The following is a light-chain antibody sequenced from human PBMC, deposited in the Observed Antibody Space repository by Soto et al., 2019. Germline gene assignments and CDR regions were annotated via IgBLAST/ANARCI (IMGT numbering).Light chain of an antibody. CDR2: ENN. V-gene: IGLV1-51*02. Sequence: QSVLTQPPPVPAAPGQKGTISCSGSSSNIGNNYVSWYQQLPGTAPKLLIYENNKRPSGIPHRFSGSKSGTSATLGITGLQTGDEADYYCGTRDSSLRASYVFGTGTTVTVL. CDR3: GTRDSSLRASYV. CDR1: SSNIGNNY. J-gene: IGLJ1*01.